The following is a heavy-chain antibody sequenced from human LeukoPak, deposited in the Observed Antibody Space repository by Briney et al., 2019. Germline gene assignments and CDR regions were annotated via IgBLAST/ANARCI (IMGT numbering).Heavy chain of an antibody. D-gene: IGHD1-26*01. J-gene: IGHJ6*03. CDR1: GFTFSSYW. Sequence: GGSLRLSCAASGFTFSSYWMSWVRQAPGKGLEWVANIKQDGSEKCYVDSVKGRFTISRDNAKNSLYLQMNSLRAEDTAVYYCARARYSGSYYVPLLYYYYYMDVWGKGTTVTVSS. CDR3: ARARYSGSYYVPLLYYYYYMDV. V-gene: IGHV3-7*01. CDR2: IKQDGSEK.